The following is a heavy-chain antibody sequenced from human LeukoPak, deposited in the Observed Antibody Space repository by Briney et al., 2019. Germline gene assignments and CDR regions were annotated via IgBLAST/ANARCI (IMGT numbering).Heavy chain of an antibody. CDR1: GYTFTSYD. J-gene: IGHJ4*02. CDR3: ARAAGDLDY. CDR2: MNPNSGNT. V-gene: IGHV1-8*01. Sequence: GASVKVSCKASGYTFTSYDINWVRQATGQGLEWVGWMNPNSGNTGSAQKFQGRVTMIRDTSISTAYMELSSLRSEDTAIYYCARAAGDLDYWGQGTLVTVSS.